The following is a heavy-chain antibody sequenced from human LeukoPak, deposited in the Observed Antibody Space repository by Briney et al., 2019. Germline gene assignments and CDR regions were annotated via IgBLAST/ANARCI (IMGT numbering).Heavy chain of an antibody. Sequence: PSQTLSLTCTVSGGSISSGSYYWSWIRQPAGKGLEWIGRIYTSGSTNYNPSLKSRVTISVDTSKNQFSLKLSSVTAADTAVYHCARLAEASYFDYWGQGTLVTVSS. CDR3: ARLAEASYFDY. J-gene: IGHJ4*02. CDR2: IYTSGST. CDR1: GGSISSGSYY. D-gene: IGHD6-13*01. V-gene: IGHV4-61*02.